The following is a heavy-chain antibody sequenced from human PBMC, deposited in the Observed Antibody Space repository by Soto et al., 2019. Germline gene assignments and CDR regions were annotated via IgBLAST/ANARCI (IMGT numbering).Heavy chain of an antibody. CDR3: TTDVTMIVVVIPPGAFDI. V-gene: IGHV3-15*01. Sequence: GGSLRLSCAASGFTFSNAWMSWVRQAPGKGLEWVGRIKSKTDGGTTDYAAPVKGRFTISRDDSKNTLYPQMNSLKTEDTAVYYCTTDVTMIVVVIPPGAFDIWGQGTMVTVSS. CDR2: IKSKTDGGTT. CDR1: GFTFSNAW. J-gene: IGHJ3*02. D-gene: IGHD3-22*01.